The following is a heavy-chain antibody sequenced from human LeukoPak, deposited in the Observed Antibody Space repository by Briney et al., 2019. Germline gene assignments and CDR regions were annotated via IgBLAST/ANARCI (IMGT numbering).Heavy chain of an antibody. Sequence: GGSLRLSCAASGFTFSDYYMTWLRQAPGRGVEWISYINGSSSDTKYADSVKGRFTISRDNAKNSLYLLMNSLRAEDTAMYYCARRGTTYCTVDSCHPNWFDPWGQGTLVTVSS. D-gene: IGHD2-15*01. CDR2: INGSSSDT. CDR1: GFTFSDYY. V-gene: IGHV3-11*03. CDR3: ARRGTTYCTVDSCHPNWFDP. J-gene: IGHJ5*02.